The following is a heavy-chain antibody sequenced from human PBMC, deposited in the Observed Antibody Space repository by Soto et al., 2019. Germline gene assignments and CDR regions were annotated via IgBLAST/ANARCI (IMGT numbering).Heavy chain of an antibody. CDR1: GGPISSYY. CDR2: IYYSGST. Sequence: PSETLSLTFTVSGGPISSYYWSWIRQPPGKGLEWIGYIYYSGSTNYNPSLKSRVTISVDTSKNQFSLKLSSVTAADTAVYYCARSDGRYWGQGTLVTVS. CDR3: ARSDGRY. V-gene: IGHV4-59*01. J-gene: IGHJ4*02.